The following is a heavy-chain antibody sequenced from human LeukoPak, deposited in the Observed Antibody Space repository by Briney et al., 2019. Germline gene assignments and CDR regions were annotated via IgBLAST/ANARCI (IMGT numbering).Heavy chain of an antibody. V-gene: IGHV4-59*08. J-gene: IGHJ4*02. D-gene: IGHD3-3*01. CDR1: GGSISSYY. Sequence: SETLSLTCTVSGGSISSYYWSWIRQPPGKGPEWIGYIYYSGSTNYNPSLKSRVTISVDTSKNQFSLKLSSVTAADTAVYYCARSIDYDFWSGYSPPGYWGQGTLVTVSS. CDR3: ARSIDYDFWSGYSPPGY. CDR2: IYYSGST.